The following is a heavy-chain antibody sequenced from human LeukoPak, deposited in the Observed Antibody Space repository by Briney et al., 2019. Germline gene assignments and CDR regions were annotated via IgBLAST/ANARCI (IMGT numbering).Heavy chain of an antibody. D-gene: IGHD6-13*01. CDR1: GGSLSSTSYY. Sequence: SETLSLTCTISGGSLSSTSYYWGWIRQPPGKGLEWLRRIYCSGSTYYNPFLKSRATICLDTGKPQLSLKLSSVTAADTDVYYCARDRAAACMTYYMDVWGKGTTVTVSS. V-gene: IGHV4-39*02. CDR2: IYCSGST. J-gene: IGHJ6*03. CDR3: ARDRAAACMTYYMDV.